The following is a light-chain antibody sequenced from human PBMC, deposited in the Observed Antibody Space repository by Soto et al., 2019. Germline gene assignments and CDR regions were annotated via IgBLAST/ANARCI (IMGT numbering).Light chain of an antibody. J-gene: IGKJ5*01. CDR3: QQTHAVPLT. CDR2: AAA. CDR1: QPIVNY. Sequence: DVQITQSPSSLSSSVAERFTIACGASQPIVNYFNCYHQQPREAPQILIFAAASLRSGVPSRFSGSGYGTDFTLTINNLHPEESATYYCQQTHAVPLTFGQGTRLEI. V-gene: IGKV1-39*01.